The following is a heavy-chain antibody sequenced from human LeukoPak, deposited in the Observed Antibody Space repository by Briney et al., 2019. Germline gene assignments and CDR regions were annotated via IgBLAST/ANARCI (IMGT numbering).Heavy chain of an antibody. Sequence: PGGSLRLSCAVSGFTFSTYWMHWVRQAPGKGLEWVSAISGSSGSTYYADSVKGRFTISRDNSKNTLYLQMNSLRAEDTAVYYCAKTDSSSWYYYGMDVWGQGTTVSVSS. CDR2: ISGSSGST. CDR1: GFTFSTYW. CDR3: AKTDSSSWYYYGMDV. D-gene: IGHD6-13*01. V-gene: IGHV3-23*01. J-gene: IGHJ6*02.